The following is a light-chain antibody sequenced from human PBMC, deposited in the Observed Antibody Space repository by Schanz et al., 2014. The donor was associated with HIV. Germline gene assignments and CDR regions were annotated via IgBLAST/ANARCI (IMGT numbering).Light chain of an antibody. J-gene: IGKJ5*01. V-gene: IGKV3-15*01. Sequence: EIVLTQSPATLSLSPGTRATLSCRASQSVSSYLAWYQHKPGQAPRLLIHDGSTRATGVPARFTGSGSGTQFTLTISSLQSEDFAVYYCQQYVNWPPITFGQGTRLEIK. CDR3: QQYVNWPPIT. CDR2: DGS. CDR1: QSVSSY.